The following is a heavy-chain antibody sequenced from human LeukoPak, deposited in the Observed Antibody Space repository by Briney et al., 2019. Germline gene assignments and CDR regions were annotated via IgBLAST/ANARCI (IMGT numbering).Heavy chain of an antibody. CDR1: GGSISSYY. Sequence: SETLSLTCTVSGGSISSYYWSWTRQPPGKGLDWIGYIYYSGSTNYNPSLKSRVTISVDTSKNQFSLKLSSVTAADTAVYYCARERVYGTEYSSQGGFDIWGQGTMVTVSS. CDR2: IYYSGST. J-gene: IGHJ3*02. CDR3: ARERVYGTEYSSQGGFDI. V-gene: IGHV4-59*01. D-gene: IGHD6-6*01.